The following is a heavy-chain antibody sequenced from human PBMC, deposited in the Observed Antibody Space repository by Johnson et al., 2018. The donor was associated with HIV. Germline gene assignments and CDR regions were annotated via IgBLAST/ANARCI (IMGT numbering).Heavy chain of an antibody. CDR3: ARGGIAGARGAFDI. CDR1: GFTFSSYW. D-gene: IGHD6-13*01. Sequence: VQLVESGGGLVQPGGSLRLSCAASGFTFSSYWMSWVRQAPGKGLEWVANIKQDGSEKYYVDSVKGRFTISRDNAKNSLYLQMNSLRAEDTAVYYCARGGIAGARGAFDIWGQGTMVTVSS. J-gene: IGHJ3*02. CDR2: IKQDGSEK. V-gene: IGHV3-7*04.